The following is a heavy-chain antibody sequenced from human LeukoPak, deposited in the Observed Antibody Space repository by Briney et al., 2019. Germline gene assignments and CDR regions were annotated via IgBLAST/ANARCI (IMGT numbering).Heavy chain of an antibody. CDR1: GYTFTGYY. J-gene: IGHJ4*02. CDR2: INPNSGDK. Sequence: GASVKVSCKASGYTFTGYYIHWMRQAPGQGLEWMGWINPNSGDKNYAQKFQGRVTMTRDTSITTAYMELSRLTSDDTAVYYCAKTYYYDTTGYLGHWGQGTLDTVSS. D-gene: IGHD3-22*01. CDR3: AKTYYYDTTGYLGH. V-gene: IGHV1-2*02.